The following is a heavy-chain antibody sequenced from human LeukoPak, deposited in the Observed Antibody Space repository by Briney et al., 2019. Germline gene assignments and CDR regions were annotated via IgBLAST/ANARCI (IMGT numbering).Heavy chain of an antibody. D-gene: IGHD1-26*01. CDR1: GGSFSGYY. J-gene: IGHJ4*02. Sequence: RSSETLSLTCAVYGGSFSGYYWNWIRQHPGKGLEWIGFTSYSEGTYYNPSLMSRITISVDRSQNQFSLKMRDVTAADTAVYFCATADWESFYFDSWGQGALVAVSS. CDR3: ATADWESFYFDS. V-gene: IGHV4-31*11. CDR2: TSYSEGT.